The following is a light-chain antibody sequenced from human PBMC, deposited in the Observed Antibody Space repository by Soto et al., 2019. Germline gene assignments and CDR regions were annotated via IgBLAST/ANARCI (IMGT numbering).Light chain of an antibody. J-gene: IGLJ3*02. CDR2: EVS. CDR1: SSDIGGYKY. V-gene: IGLV2-14*01. Sequence: QSALTQPASVSGSLRQSITISCTGTSSDIGGYKYVSWYQQHPGKAPKLIIFEVSNRPSGVSDRFSGSNSGNTASLTISGLQAEDEADYYCTSYSRYRVLVFGGGTQLTVL. CDR3: TSYSRYRVLV.